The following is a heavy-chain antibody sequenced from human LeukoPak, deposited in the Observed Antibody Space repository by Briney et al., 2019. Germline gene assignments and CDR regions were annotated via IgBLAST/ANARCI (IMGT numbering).Heavy chain of an antibody. CDR1: GFTSGGYN. V-gene: IGHV3-21*01. D-gene: IGHD3-16*01. CDR2: ISSSSTYI. Sequence: GGSLGLSCAALGFTSGGYNMNWVRQPPGKGLEWVSSISSSSTYIYYADSVKGRFTISRDNAKNSLYLHMNSLRAEDTAVYYCARENDYVFYWGQGTLVTVSS. J-gene: IGHJ4*02. CDR3: ARENDYVFY.